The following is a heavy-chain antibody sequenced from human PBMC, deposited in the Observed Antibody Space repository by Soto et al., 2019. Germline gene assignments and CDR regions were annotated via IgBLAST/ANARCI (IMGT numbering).Heavy chain of an antibody. CDR1: GGSISSYY. D-gene: IGHD3-10*01. CDR3: ARRITMVRGVRGSSYFXY. V-gene: IGHV4-59*01. Sequence: TLSLTCTVSGGSISSYYWSWIRQPPGKGLEWIGYIYYSGSTNYNPSLKSRVTISVDTSKNQFSLKLSSVTAADTAVYYCARRITMVRGVRGSSYFXYWGQGTLVTVS. J-gene: IGHJ4*02. CDR2: IYYSGST.